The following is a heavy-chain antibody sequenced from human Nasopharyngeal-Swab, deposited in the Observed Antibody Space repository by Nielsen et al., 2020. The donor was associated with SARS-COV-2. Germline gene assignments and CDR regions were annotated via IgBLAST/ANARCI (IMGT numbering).Heavy chain of an antibody. V-gene: IGHV4-39*01. Sequence: GSLRLSCTVSGGSISSSSYYWGWIRQPPGKGLEWIGNIHRSGSTDYNPSLKSRVTISVDTSKNQFSLKLRSVTAADTAVYYCASLVTTNTLGYYFNSWGQGTLVTVSS. CDR1: GGSISSSSYY. CDR3: ASLVTTNTLGYYFNS. D-gene: IGHD5-12*01. CDR2: IHRSGST. J-gene: IGHJ4*02.